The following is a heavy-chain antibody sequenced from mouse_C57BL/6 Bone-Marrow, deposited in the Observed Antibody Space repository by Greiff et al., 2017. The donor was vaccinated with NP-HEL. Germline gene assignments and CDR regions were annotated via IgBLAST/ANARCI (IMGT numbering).Heavy chain of an antibody. CDR3: ASPTVVAPAGFAY. J-gene: IGHJ3*01. V-gene: IGHV1-82*01. CDR2: IYPGDGDT. CDR1: GYAFSSSW. Sequence: QVQLQQSGPELVKPGASVKISCKASGYAFSSSWMNWVKQRPGKGLEWIGRIYPGDGDTNYNGKFKGKATLTADKSSSTAYMQLSSLTSEDSAVYFCASPTVVAPAGFAYWGQGTLVTVSA. D-gene: IGHD1-1*01.